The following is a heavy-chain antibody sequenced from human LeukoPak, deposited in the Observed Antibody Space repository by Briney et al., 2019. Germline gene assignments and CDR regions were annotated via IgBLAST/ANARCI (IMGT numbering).Heavy chain of an antibody. D-gene: IGHD3-3*01. CDR2: ISYDGSNK. CDR3: ARAESGYGLFDY. V-gene: IGHV3-30-3*01. Sequence: GGSLRLSWAASGFTFSSYAMHWVRQAPGKGLEWVAVISYDGSNKYYADSVKGRFTISRGNSKNTLYLQMNSLRAEDTAVYYCARAESGYGLFDYWGQGTLVTVSS. J-gene: IGHJ4*02. CDR1: GFTFSSYA.